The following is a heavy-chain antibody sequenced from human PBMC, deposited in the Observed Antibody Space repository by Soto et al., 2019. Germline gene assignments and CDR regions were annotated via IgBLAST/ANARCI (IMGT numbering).Heavy chain of an antibody. CDR2: INPNSGGT. J-gene: IGHJ6*02. D-gene: IGHD6-13*01. CDR3: ARGDRYSSSWAHYYYGMDV. Sequence: QVQLVQSGAEVKKPGASVKVSCKASGYTFTGYYMHWVRQAPGQGLEWMGGINPNSGGTNYAQKFQGWVTMTRDTSISTAYMELSRLRSDDTAVYYCARGDRYSSSWAHYYYGMDVWGQGTTVTVSS. CDR1: GYTFTGYY. V-gene: IGHV1-2*04.